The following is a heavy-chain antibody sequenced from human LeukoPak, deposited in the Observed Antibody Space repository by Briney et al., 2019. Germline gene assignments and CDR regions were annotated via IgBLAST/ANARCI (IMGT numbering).Heavy chain of an antibody. D-gene: IGHD3-22*01. Sequence: GGSLRLSCAASGFTFSKYWMTWVRQAPAKGLEWVANIRGDGSVNYFLDSVKGRFTISRDNVKNSLSLEMNNLRAEDTAVYYCSRDANYYDSSRHYFDAFDIWGQGTMVTVSS. CDR1: GFTFSKYW. CDR2: IRGDGSVN. V-gene: IGHV3-7*01. J-gene: IGHJ3*02. CDR3: SRDANYYDSSRHYFDAFDI.